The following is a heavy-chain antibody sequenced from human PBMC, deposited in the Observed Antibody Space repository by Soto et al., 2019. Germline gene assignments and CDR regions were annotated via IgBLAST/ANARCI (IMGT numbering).Heavy chain of an antibody. CDR1: GGSFSGYY. CDR3: ARGGIVVVTATRSFDY. J-gene: IGHJ4*02. CDR2: INHSGST. D-gene: IGHD2-21*02. V-gene: IGHV4-34*01. Sequence: PSETLSLTCAVYGGSFSGYYWSWIRQPPGKGLEWIGEINHSGSTNYNPSLKSRVTISVDTSKNQFSLKLSSVTAADTAVYYCARGGIVVVTATRSFDYWGQGTLVPVSS.